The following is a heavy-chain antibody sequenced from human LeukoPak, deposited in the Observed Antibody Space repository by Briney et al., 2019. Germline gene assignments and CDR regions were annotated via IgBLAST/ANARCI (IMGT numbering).Heavy chain of an antibody. J-gene: IGHJ4*02. CDR1: GVSITSFY. CDR3: AKDFRGVDTGCYFLEY. V-gene: IGHV4-59*12. D-gene: IGHD1-26*01. Sequence: PLETLCLTCTVSGVSITSFYWSWVRQPPGKGLEWIGYIYLSGSTNYNPSLRSRDAVSLDTTKNQVSLKLSSVSAADTAVYYCAKDFRGVDTGCYFLEYGGRETGDTVSS. CDR2: IYLSGST.